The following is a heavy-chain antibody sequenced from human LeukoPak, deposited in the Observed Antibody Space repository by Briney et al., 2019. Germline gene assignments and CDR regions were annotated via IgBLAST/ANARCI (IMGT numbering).Heavy chain of an antibody. J-gene: IGHJ4*02. V-gene: IGHV3-23*01. Sequence: GGSLRLSCAASGFTFSSYAMSWVRQTPGKGLKWVSSISSSGGTTYYAESVKGRFTVSRDNSRNTLYLQMNSLRAEDTAVYYCAKCSGGNCYSGNDYWGQGTLVTVSS. CDR3: AKCSGGNCYSGNDY. CDR2: ISSSGGTT. D-gene: IGHD2-15*01. CDR1: GFTFSSYA.